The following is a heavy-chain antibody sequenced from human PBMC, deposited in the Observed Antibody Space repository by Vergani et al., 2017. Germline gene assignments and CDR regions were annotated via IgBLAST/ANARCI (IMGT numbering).Heavy chain of an antibody. J-gene: IGHJ5*02. V-gene: IGHV4-34*02. D-gene: IGHD3-16*01. CDR3: VRDSGGCVWGSYEAWFDP. CDR1: GESFTGFF. Sequence: QVQLQQWGPGLLKPSETLSLTCDVFGESFTGFFWGWIRQPPGKGLEWIGQMHHNGRSDYNPSLKSRVTIAVDTSKKQVSLKMNSLTAADTALYYCVRDSGGCVWGSYEAWFDPWGQGTLVTVSS. CDR2: MHHNGRS.